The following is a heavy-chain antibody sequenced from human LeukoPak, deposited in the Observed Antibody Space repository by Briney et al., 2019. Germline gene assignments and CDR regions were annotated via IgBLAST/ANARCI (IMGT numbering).Heavy chain of an antibody. CDR3: ARDPKQGGTYWNYFDY. D-gene: IGHD1-26*01. V-gene: IGHV3-74*01. J-gene: IGHJ4*02. CDR1: GLTFSSYW. CDR2: INSDGSST. Sequence: PGGSPRLSCAASGLTFSSYWMHWVCQAPGKGPVWVSRINSDGSSTYYADSVKGRFTISRDNAKNTLYLQMNSLRAEDTAVYYCARDPKQGGTYWNYFDYWGQGALVTVSP.